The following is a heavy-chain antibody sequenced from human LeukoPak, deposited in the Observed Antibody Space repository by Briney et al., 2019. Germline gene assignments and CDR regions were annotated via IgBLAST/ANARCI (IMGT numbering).Heavy chain of an antibody. CDR1: GFTFSSYW. CDR2: INSDGSST. D-gene: IGHD5-18*01. V-gene: IGHV3-74*01. Sequence: PGGPLRLSCAASGFTFSSYWMHWVRQAPGKGLVWVSRINSDGSSTSYADSVKGRFTISRDNAKNTLYLQINSLRAEDTAVYYCARGEDSYGYSNGYWGQGTLVTVSS. CDR3: ARGEDSYGYSNGY. J-gene: IGHJ4*02.